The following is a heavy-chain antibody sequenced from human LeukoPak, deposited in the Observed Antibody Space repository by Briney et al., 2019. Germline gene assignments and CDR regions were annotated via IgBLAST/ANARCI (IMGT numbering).Heavy chain of an antibody. Sequence: SVKVSCKASGGTFSSYAISWVRQAPGQGLEWMGGIIPIFGTANYAQKFQGRVTITADESTSTAYMELSSLRSEDTAVYYCARAILWFGERDYGMDVWGKGTTVTVSS. D-gene: IGHD3-10*01. CDR3: ARAILWFGERDYGMDV. CDR1: GGTFSSYA. J-gene: IGHJ6*04. V-gene: IGHV1-69*01. CDR2: IIPIFGTA.